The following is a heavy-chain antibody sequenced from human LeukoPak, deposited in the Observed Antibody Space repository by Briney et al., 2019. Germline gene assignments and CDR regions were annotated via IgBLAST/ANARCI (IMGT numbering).Heavy chain of an antibody. CDR1: GYTFTSYY. D-gene: IGHD5-24*01. CDR2: INPSGGST. J-gene: IGHJ6*02. V-gene: IGHV1-46*01. Sequence: ASVKVSCKASGYTFTSYYMHWVRQAPGQGLEWMGIINPSGGSTSHAQKFQGRVTMTRDTSTSTVYMELSSLRSEDTAVYYCAREQTIPYGMDVWGQGTTVTVSS. CDR3: AREQTIPYGMDV.